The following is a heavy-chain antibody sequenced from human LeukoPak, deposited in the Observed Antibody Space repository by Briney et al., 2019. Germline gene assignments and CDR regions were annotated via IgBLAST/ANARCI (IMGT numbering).Heavy chain of an antibody. J-gene: IGHJ4*02. V-gene: IGHV3-23*01. CDR1: GFTFSNYA. D-gene: IGHD3-10*01. Sequence: GGSLRLSCAASGFTFSNYALSWVRQAPGKGLEWVSDISGSGGSTYYADSVKGRFTISRDNSKNTMYLQMNSLRAEDTAVYYCAKVTYGSGTYGAFDSWGQGTLVTVSS. CDR2: ISGSGGST. CDR3: AKVTYGSGTYGAFDS.